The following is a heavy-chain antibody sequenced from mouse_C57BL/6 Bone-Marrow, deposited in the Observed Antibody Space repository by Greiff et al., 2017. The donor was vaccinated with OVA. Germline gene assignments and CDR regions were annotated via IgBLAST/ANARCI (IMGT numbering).Heavy chain of an antibody. J-gene: IGHJ3*01. CDR3: ARDDGYSGGFAY. CDR2: IDPSDSYT. CDR1: GYTFTSYW. D-gene: IGHD2-3*01. Sequence: QVQLQQPGAELVKPGASVKLSCKASGYTFTSYWMQWVKQRPGQGLEWTGEIDPSDSYTNYNQKFKGKATLTVDTSSSTAYMQLSSLTSEDSAVYYCARDDGYSGGFAYWGQGTLVTVSA. V-gene: IGHV1-50*01.